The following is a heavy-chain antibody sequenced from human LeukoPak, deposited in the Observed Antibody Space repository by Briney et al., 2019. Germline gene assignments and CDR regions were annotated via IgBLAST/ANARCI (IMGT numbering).Heavy chain of an antibody. V-gene: IGHV3-30-3*01. CDR2: ISYDGSNK. Sequence: GRSLRLSCAASGFTFSSYAMHWVRQAPGKGLEWVAVISYDGSNKYYADSVKGRFTISRDNSKNTLYLQMNSLRAEDTAVYYCATTRSYWGQGTLVNVSS. J-gene: IGHJ4*02. CDR3: ATTRSY. CDR1: GFTFSSYA.